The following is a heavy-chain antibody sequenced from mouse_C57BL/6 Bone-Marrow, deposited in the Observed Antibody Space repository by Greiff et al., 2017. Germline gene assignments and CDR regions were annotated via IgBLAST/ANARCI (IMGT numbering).Heavy chain of an antibody. V-gene: IGHV3-6*01. CDR3: ARERVSNRYFDV. D-gene: IGHD2-5*01. CDR2: ISYDGSN. Sequence: ESGPGLVKPSQSLSLTCSVTGYSITSGYYWNWIRQFPGNKLEWMGYISYDGSNNYNPSLKNRISITRDTSKNQFFLKLNSVTTEDTATYYCARERVSNRYFDVWGTGTTVTVSS. CDR1: GYSITSGYY. J-gene: IGHJ1*03.